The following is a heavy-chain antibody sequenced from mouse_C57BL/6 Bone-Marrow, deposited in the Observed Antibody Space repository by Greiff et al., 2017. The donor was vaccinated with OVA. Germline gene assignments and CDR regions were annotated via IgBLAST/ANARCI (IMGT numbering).Heavy chain of an antibody. Sequence: EVMLVESGGGLVKPGGSLKLSCAASGFTFSDYGMHWVRQAPEKGLEWVAYISSGSSTIYYADTVKGRFTISRDNAKNTLFLQMTSLRSEDTAMYYCAKGANWDAYYAMDYWGKGTSVTVSS. D-gene: IGHD4-1*01. CDR3: AKGANWDAYYAMDY. V-gene: IGHV5-17*01. CDR1: GFTFSDYG. J-gene: IGHJ4*01. CDR2: ISSGSSTI.